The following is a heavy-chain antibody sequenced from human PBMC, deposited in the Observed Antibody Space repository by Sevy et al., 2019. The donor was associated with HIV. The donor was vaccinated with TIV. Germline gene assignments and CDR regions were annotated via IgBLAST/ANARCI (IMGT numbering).Heavy chain of an antibody. Sequence: SESLSLTCTVSGGSISSYYWSWIRQPPGKGLEWIGYIYYSGSTNYNPSLKSRVTISVDTSKYQFSLKLSSVTAADTAVYYSARDMLGYCSSTSCAAEGYFDYWGQGTLVTVSS. D-gene: IGHD2-2*01. CDR1: GGSISSYY. J-gene: IGHJ4*02. CDR2: IYYSGST. CDR3: ARDMLGYCSSTSCAAEGYFDY. V-gene: IGHV4-59*01.